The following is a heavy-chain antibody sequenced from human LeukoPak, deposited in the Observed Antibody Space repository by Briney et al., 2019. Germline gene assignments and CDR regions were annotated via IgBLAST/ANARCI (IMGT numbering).Heavy chain of an antibody. CDR3: ARARGYSYGEFFDY. Sequence: PGGSLRLSCAASGFTFSSSAMSWVRQAPGKGLEWVSTISGRDGKTYYADSVKGRFTVSRDNSKSTLYLQMNSLRDEDTAVYYCARARGYSYGEFFDYWGQGTLVTVSS. D-gene: IGHD5-18*01. CDR1: GFTFSSSA. V-gene: IGHV3-23*01. J-gene: IGHJ4*02. CDR2: ISGRDGKT.